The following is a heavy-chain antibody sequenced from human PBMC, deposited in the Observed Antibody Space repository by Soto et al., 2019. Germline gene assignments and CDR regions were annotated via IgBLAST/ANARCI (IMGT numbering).Heavy chain of an antibody. D-gene: IGHD1-26*01. CDR1: GGTFSILA. Sequence: QVQLVQSGAEVKKPGSSVKVSCRASGGTFSILAISWVRQAPGQGLEWMGGIIPIYGSATYAQKFQGRVTINADKSTSTTYMELSSLRSDHTAAHYCSTGAMGDAFKSAFDSLGQGTLVTVSS. V-gene: IGHV1-69*06. J-gene: IGHJ4*02. CDR3: STGAMGDAFKSAFDS. CDR2: IIPIYGSA.